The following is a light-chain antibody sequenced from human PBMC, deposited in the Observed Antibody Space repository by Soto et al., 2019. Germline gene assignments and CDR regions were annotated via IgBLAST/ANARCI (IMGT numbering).Light chain of an antibody. CDR2: EVT. CDR3: ASYTTRSNYV. J-gene: IGLJ1*01. CDR1: SRDIGFFNY. V-gene: IGLV2-14*01. Sequence: QSVLTQPASVSGSPGQSINVSCTGTSRDIGFFNYVSWYQQYPGNAPKLIIFEVTNRPSGVSHRFSCSKSGNPASLTISGLQAEDGDDYFCASYTTRSNYVFGSGTKVTVL.